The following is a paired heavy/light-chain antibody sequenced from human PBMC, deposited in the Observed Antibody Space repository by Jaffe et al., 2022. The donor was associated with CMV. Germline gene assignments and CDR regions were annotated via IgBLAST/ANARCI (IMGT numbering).Heavy chain of an antibody. D-gene: IGHD2-15*01. CDR2: IYYGERT. CDR1: GGSISSGDYY. Sequence: QVQLQESGPGLVKPSQTLALTCTVSGGSISSGDYYWTWIRQHSGKGLEWIGYIYYGERTNYNPSLKSRVAISVDTSTNQLSLRLGSVTAADTAVYYCARAVRFCGGGPPCLPHDHWGQGTLVTVSS. CDR3: ARAVRFCGGGPPCLPHDH. J-gene: IGHJ4*02. V-gene: IGHV4-31*03.
Light chain of an antibody. CDR2: ADN. CDR3: GSWDSSLSAPL. J-gene: IGLJ2*01. Sequence: QSVLTQPPSVSAAPGQKVTISCSGATFNIGNNYVSWYQQLPGAAPKLLIYADNKRPSGIPDRFSGSKSGTSATLGITGLQTGDEADYYCGSWDSSLSAPLFGEGTRLTVL. CDR1: TFNIGNNY. V-gene: IGLV1-51*02.